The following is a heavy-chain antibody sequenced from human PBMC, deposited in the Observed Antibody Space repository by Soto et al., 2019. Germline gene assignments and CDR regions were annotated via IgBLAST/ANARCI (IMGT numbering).Heavy chain of an antibody. CDR1: GGSISSSSYY. V-gene: IGHV4-39*01. J-gene: IGHJ4*02. CDR2: IYYSGST. D-gene: IGHD6-19*01. CDR3: ARISPLTRIAVAGQFDY. Sequence: SETLSLTCTVSGGSISSSSYYWGWIRQPPGKGLEWIGSIYYSGSTYYNPSLKSRVTISVDTSKNQFSLKLSSVTAADTAVYYCARISPLTRIAVAGQFDYWGQGTLVTVSS.